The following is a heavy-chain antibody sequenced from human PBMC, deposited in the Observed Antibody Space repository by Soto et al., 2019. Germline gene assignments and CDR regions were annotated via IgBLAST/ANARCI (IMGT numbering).Heavy chain of an antibody. D-gene: IGHD3-22*01. V-gene: IGHV1-2*04. CDR1: GYTFTGYY. CDR3: ARADSSGYPHFDY. CDR2: INPNSGGT. J-gene: IGHJ4*02. Sequence: GASVKVSCKASGYTFTGYYMHWVRQAPGQGLEWMGWINPNSGGTNYAQKFQGWVTMTRDTSISTAYMELSRLRSDDTAVYYCARADSSGYPHFDYWGQGTLVTVSS.